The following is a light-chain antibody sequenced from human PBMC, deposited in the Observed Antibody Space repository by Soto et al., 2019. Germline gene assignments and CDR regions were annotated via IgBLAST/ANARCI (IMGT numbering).Light chain of an antibody. CDR3: QQSYKTPHT. J-gene: IGKJ2*01. Sequence: IQLTQSPSSLSASVGDRVSITCRASQDIKTYLAWYQQKQGKAPKLLISGTFTLQSGVPSRFNGSGSGTDFTLTISRLQPEDFATYYCQQSYKTPHTFGQGTKLETK. V-gene: IGKV1-9*01. CDR2: GTF. CDR1: QDIKTY.